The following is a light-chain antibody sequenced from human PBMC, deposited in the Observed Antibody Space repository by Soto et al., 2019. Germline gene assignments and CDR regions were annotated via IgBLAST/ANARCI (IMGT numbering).Light chain of an antibody. CDR2: GAS. CDR1: QSVSSSY. J-gene: IGKJ5*01. Sequence: EFVLTQSPGTLSFSPGERSTRSCRSSQSVSSSYLAWYQQKPGQAPRLLIYGASNRATGIPNRFSGSGSGTDFTLIINRLEPEDVAIYYCQQYGGSPRITFGQGTRLEIK. CDR3: QQYGGSPRIT. V-gene: IGKV3-20*01.